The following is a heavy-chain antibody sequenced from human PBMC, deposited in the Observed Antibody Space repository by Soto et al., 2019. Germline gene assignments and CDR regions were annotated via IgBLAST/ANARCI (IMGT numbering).Heavy chain of an antibody. D-gene: IGHD6-13*01. J-gene: IGHJ4*02. CDR3: AREDIAAAASTLDY. CDR2: ISYDGSNK. Sequence: GGSLRLSCAASGFTFSSYAMHWVRQAPGKGLEWVAVISYDGSNKYYADSVKGRFTISRDNSKNTLYLQMNSLRAEDTAVYYCAREDIAAAASTLDYWGQGTLVTVSS. CDR1: GFTFSSYA. V-gene: IGHV3-30-3*01.